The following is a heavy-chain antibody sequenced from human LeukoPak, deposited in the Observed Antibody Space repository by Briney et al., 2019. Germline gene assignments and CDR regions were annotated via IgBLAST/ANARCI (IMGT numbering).Heavy chain of an antibody. V-gene: IGHV4-38-2*02. D-gene: IGHD2-2*01. Sequence: SETLSLTCTVSGYSISSGYYWGWIRQPPGKGLEWIGSIYHSGSTYYNPSLKSRVTISVDTSKNQFSLKLSSVTAADTAVYYCARDRRCSSTSCPEDYYYYYMDVWGKGTTVTVSS. CDR3: ARDRRCSSTSCPEDYYYYYMDV. J-gene: IGHJ6*03. CDR2: IYHSGST. CDR1: GYSISSGYY.